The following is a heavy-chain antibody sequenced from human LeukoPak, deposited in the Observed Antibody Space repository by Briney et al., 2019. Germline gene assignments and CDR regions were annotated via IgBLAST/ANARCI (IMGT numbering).Heavy chain of an antibody. CDR3: GRDFFESSGYYYVVH. D-gene: IGHD3-22*01. CDR2: ISSRSVYT. Sequence: PGESLTLSCAASGFTFSSYSMNWVRQAPGKGLEWVSSISSRSVYTNYADSVKGRFNISRDNAKNSLYLQMNSLRAEDTAVYYCGRDFFESSGYYYVVHWGQGTLVTVSS. CDR1: GFTFSSYS. J-gene: IGHJ4*02. V-gene: IGHV3-21*01.